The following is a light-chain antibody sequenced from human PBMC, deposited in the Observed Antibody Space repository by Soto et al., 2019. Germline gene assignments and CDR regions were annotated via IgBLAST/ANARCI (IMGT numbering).Light chain of an antibody. Sequence: DIQLTQSPSFLSASVGDRVTITCRASQGTSSYLAWYQQKPGKAPKLLIYAASTLQSGVPSRFSGSGSGTEFTLTISSLQPEDFATYYCQQFNSYPRTFGQGTKLEIK. CDR2: AAS. V-gene: IGKV1-9*01. J-gene: IGKJ2*01. CDR3: QQFNSYPRT. CDR1: QGTSSY.